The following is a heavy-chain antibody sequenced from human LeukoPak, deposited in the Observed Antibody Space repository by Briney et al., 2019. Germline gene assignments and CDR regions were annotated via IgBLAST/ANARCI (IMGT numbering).Heavy chain of an antibody. V-gene: IGHV1-69*05. CDR1: GGTFSSYA. J-gene: IGHJ4*02. CDR3: ARDKDYYDSSGYWV. CDR2: IIPIFGTA. Sequence: SVKVSCKGSGGTFSSYAISWVRQAPGQGLEWMGGIIPIFGTANYAQKFQGRVTITTDESTSTAYMELSSLRSEDTAVYYCARDKDYYDSSGYWVWGQGTLVTVSS. D-gene: IGHD3-22*01.